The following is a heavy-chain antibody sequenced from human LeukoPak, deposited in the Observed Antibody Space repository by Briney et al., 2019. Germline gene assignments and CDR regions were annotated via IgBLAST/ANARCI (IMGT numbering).Heavy chain of an antibody. CDR1: GFTFSSYS. V-gene: IGHV3-21*01. J-gene: IGHJ6*03. CDR3: ARRASSWSTYYYYYMDV. Sequence: GGSLRLSCAASGFTFSSYSMNWVRQAPGKGLEWVSSISSSSSYIYYADSVKGRFTISRDNAKNSLYLQMNSLRAEDTAVYYCARRASSWSTYYYYYMDVWGKGTTVTVSS. CDR2: ISSSSSYI. D-gene: IGHD6-13*01.